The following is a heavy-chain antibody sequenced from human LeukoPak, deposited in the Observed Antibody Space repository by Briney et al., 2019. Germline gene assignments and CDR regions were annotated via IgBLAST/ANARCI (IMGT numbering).Heavy chain of an antibody. Sequence: KSSETLSLTCTVSGGSFRSGGYYWTWLRQPAGKGLEWIGHVYTSRSTNYNPSLRSRVTISLGTSKNQFSLKLNSVTAADTAVYYCARVYSSGSYMGFDYWGQGTLVTVSS. CDR1: GGSFRSGGYY. D-gene: IGHD3-22*01. CDR2: VYTSRST. CDR3: ARVYSSGSYMGFDY. J-gene: IGHJ4*02. V-gene: IGHV4-61*09.